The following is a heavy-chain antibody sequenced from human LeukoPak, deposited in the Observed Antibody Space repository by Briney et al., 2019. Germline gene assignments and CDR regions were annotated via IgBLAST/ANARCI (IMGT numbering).Heavy chain of an antibody. CDR1: GFTFSSYG. J-gene: IGHJ5*02. D-gene: IGHD1-20*01. V-gene: IGHV3-30*02. CDR3: AKDARPINWNDWFDP. Sequence: PGGSLRLSCAASGFTFSSYGMHWVRQAPGKGLEWVAFIRYDGSNKYYADSVKGRFTISRDNSKNTLYLQMNSLRAEDTAVYYCAKDARPINWNDWFDPWGQGTLVIVS. CDR2: IRYDGSNK.